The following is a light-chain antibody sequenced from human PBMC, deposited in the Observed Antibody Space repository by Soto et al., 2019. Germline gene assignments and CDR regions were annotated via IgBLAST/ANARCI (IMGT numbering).Light chain of an antibody. J-gene: IGKJ2*01. CDR2: DAS. CDR3: QKYNSYPYT. V-gene: IGKV1-5*01. CDR1: QSISSW. Sequence: DIQMTQSPSTLSASVGDRVTITCRASQSISSWLAWYQQKPGKAPKLLIYDASSLESGVPSRFSGSGSGTEFTLTISSLQPDDFEIYYCQKYNSYPYTFGQGTKLEIK.